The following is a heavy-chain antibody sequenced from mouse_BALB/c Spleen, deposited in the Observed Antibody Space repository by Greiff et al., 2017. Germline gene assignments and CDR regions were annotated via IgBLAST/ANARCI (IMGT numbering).Heavy chain of an antibody. CDR3: ARGEAMDY. Sequence: VKLMESGPGLVAPSQSLCITCTVSGFSLTSYGVHWVRQPPGKGLEWLGVIWAGGSTNYNSALMSRLSISKDNSKSQVFLKMNSLQTDDTAMYYCARGEAMDYWGQGTSVTVSS. CDR2: IWAGGST. V-gene: IGHV2-9*02. CDR1: GFSLTSYG. J-gene: IGHJ4*01.